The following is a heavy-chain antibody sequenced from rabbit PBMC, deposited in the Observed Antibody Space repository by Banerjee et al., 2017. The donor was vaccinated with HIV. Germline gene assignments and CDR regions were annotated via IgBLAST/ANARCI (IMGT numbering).Heavy chain of an antibody. CDR2: IAITSGSA. J-gene: IGHJ4*01. CDR3: ARDAIITTYTYFNL. V-gene: IGHV1S45*01. Sequence: QEQLEESGGDLVKPGASLTLTCTASGFTISSSYWTCRGRQAPGKGLELIACIAITSGSAYYASWAKGRFTISKTSSTTVTLQMTTLTAADTATYFCARDAIITTYTYFNLWGQGTLVTVS. CDR1: GFTISSSYW. D-gene: IGHD1-1*01.